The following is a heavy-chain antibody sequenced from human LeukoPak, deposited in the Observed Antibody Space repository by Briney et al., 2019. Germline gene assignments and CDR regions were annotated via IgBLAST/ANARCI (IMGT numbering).Heavy chain of an antibody. CDR3: ARDQLAFSGYDTLFDY. CDR1: GFTFSSYA. V-gene: IGHV3-30*04. D-gene: IGHD5-12*01. J-gene: IGHJ4*02. CDR2: ISYEGRNK. Sequence: GGSLRLSRAGSGFTFSSYALHWVRQAPGKGLEWVAVISYEGRNKYYADSVKGRFSISRDDSKNTVFLQMNSLRSEDTAVYYCARDQLAFSGYDTLFDYWGQGTLVTVSS.